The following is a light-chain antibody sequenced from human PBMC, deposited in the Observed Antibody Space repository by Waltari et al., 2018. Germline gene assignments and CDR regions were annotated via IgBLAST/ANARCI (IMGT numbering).Light chain of an antibody. V-gene: IGLV2-11*01. CDR3: CSFAGSYTFV. CDR2: DVS. Sequence: QSALTQPRSVSGSPGQSVTISCTGTSRDVGGNHYVSWFQQHPGKVPKLLIYDVSERPSDVPDRCSGSKSANTASLTISGLQTEDEADYYCCSFAGSYTFVFGTGTRVTVL. J-gene: IGLJ1*01. CDR1: SRDVGGNHY.